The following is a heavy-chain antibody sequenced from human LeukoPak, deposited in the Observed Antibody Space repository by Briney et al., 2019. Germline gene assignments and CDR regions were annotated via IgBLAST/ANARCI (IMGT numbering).Heavy chain of an antibody. D-gene: IGHD3-22*01. Sequence: ASVKVSCKASGCTFTSYYMHWVRQAPGQGLEWMGIINPSGGSTSYAQKFQGRVTMTRDTSTSTVYMELSSLRSEDTAVYYCARDPKHTYYYDKGGYWGQGTLVTVSS. CDR2: INPSGGST. V-gene: IGHV1-46*01. J-gene: IGHJ4*02. CDR3: ARDPKHTYYYDKGGY. CDR1: GCTFTSYY.